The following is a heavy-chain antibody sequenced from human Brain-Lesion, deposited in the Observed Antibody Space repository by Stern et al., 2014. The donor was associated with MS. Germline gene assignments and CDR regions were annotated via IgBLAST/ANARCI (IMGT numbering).Heavy chain of an antibody. CDR1: GGSISSGGYY. CDR3: ARGRVVPGFQYYATDV. V-gene: IGHV4-61*02. Sequence: QVQLVQSGPGLVKPSQTLSLSCTVSGGSISSGGYYWSWIRQPAGKGLEWIGRIFNSGRTSYNPSLKSRVTISIDTSKNQFSLRLNPMTAADTAVYYCARGRVVPGFQYYATDVWGQGTTVIVSS. D-gene: IGHD2-2*01. J-gene: IGHJ6*02. CDR2: IFNSGRT.